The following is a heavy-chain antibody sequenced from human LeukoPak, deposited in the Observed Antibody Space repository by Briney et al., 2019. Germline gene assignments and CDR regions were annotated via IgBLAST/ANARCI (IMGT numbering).Heavy chain of an antibody. CDR1: GFTFSSYW. D-gene: IGHD6-13*01. V-gene: IGHV3-7*01. J-gene: IGHJ4*02. Sequence: QSGGTLRLSCTASGFTFSSYWMSWVRQAPGKGLEWVANIKQDGSEKYYVDSVEGRFTISRDNAKNSLYLQMNSLRAEDTAVYYCARGRYSSSWAFDYWGQGTLVTVSS. CDR2: IKQDGSEK. CDR3: ARGRYSSSWAFDY.